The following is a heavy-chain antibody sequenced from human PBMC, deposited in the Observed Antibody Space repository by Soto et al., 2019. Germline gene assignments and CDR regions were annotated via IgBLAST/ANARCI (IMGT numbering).Heavy chain of an antibody. CDR3: ARGGGTIFAPLP. Sequence: ASVKVSCKAFGYTFTGYYIHWVRQAPGQGLEWMAYIDPNSGATMYAQKFQGLVTLTRDTSIRTAYMELTSLRSDDTAVYYCARGGGTIFAPLPWGQGTLVTVSS. CDR1: GYTFTGYY. V-gene: IGHV1-2*04. D-gene: IGHD1-1*01. CDR2: IDPNSGAT. J-gene: IGHJ5*02.